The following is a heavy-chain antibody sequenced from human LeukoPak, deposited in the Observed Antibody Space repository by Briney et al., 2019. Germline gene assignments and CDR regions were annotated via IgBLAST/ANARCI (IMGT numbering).Heavy chain of an antibody. Sequence: RSGGSLRLPCAASGFTFDDYGMSWVRQAPGKGLEWVSGINWNGGSTGYADSVKGRFTISRDNAKNSLYLQMNSLRAEDTAVYYCARRYGDYYFDYWGQGTLVTVSS. CDR1: GFTFDDYG. V-gene: IGHV3-20*04. CDR2: INWNGGST. J-gene: IGHJ4*02. D-gene: IGHD4-17*01. CDR3: ARRYGDYYFDY.